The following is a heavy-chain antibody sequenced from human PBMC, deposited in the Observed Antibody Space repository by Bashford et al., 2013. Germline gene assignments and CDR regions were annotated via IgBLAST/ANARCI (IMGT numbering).Heavy chain of an antibody. V-gene: IGHV1-3*01. Sequence: ASVKVSCKASGYTFTSYAMHWVRQAPGQRLEWMGWINAGNGNTKYSQKFQGRVTITRDTSASTAYMELSSLRSEDTAVYYCARGRRITMIVVVIPDDNWFDPWGQGTLVTVSS. D-gene: IGHD3-22*01. J-gene: IGHJ5*02. CDR3: ARGRRITMIVVVIPDDNWFDP. CDR1: GYTFTSYA. CDR2: INAGNGNT.